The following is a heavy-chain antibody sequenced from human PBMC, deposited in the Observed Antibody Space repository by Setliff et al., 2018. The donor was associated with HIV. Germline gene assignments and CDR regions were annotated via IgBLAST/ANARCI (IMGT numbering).Heavy chain of an antibody. D-gene: IGHD2-15*01. Sequence: SETLSLTCTVSGGSISSSSYYWGWIRQPPGKGLEWIGEINHSGSTNYNPSLKSRVTISVDTSKNQFSLKLSSVTAADTAVYYCARGLLRPGYYMDVWGKGTTVTVSS. CDR1: GGSISSSSYY. CDR2: INHSGST. CDR3: ARGLLRPGYYMDV. J-gene: IGHJ6*03. V-gene: IGHV4-39*07.